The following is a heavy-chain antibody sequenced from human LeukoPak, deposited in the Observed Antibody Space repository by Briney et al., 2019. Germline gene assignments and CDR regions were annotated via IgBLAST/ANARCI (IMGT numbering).Heavy chain of an antibody. CDR3: ARDPYSGNYGAFDI. D-gene: IGHD1-26*01. J-gene: IGHJ3*02. V-gene: IGHV3-15*01. Sequence: GGSLRLSCAASGFTFSQAWMTWVRQAPGKGLEWIGRVKSKTDGETTDYAAPVKGRFTISRDDTKNTLYLQMNSLKTEDTAVYFCARDPYSGNYGAFDIWGQGTMVSVSS. CDR2: VKSKTDGETT. CDR1: GFTFSQAW.